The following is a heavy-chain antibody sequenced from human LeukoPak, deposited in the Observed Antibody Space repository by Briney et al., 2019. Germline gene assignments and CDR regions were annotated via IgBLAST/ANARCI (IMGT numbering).Heavy chain of an antibody. J-gene: IGHJ5*02. CDR3: ANQATDYYDSSGYNWFDP. CDR2: INPSGGST. CDR1: GYTFTSYY. D-gene: IGHD3-22*01. V-gene: IGHV1-46*01. Sequence: ASVKVSCKASGYTFTSYYMHWVRQAPGQGLEWMGIINPSGGSTSYAQKFKGRVTRTRDMSTSTVYMELSSMRYEDTAVYYCANQATDYYDSSGYNWFDPWGQGTLVTVSS.